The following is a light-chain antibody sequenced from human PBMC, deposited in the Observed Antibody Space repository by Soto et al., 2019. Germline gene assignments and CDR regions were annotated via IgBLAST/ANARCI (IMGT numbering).Light chain of an antibody. J-gene: IGLJ2*01. CDR1: TSDVGGYNS. Sequence: QSALTQPPFASGSPGQSVTISCTGTTSDVGGYNSVSWFQQHPGKAPKLMIYEVNKRPSGVPGRFSGSKSGNTASLTVSGLQAEDEAEYYCSSFGGSDNVVFGGGTKLTVL. V-gene: IGLV2-8*01. CDR2: EVN. CDR3: SSFGGSDNVV.